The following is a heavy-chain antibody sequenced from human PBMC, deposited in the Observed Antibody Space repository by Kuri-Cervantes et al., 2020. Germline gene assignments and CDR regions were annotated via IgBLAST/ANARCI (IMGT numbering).Heavy chain of an antibody. CDR2: IYPGDSDT. Sequence: GESLKTSCKGSGYSFTSYWIGWVRQMPGKGLEWMGIIYPGDSDTRYSPSFQGQVTISADKSISTAYLQWGSLKASDTAMYYCARSIQLWFSDAFDIWGQGTMVTVSS. V-gene: IGHV5-51*01. CDR3: ARSIQLWFSDAFDI. D-gene: IGHD5-18*01. CDR1: GYSFTSYW. J-gene: IGHJ3*02.